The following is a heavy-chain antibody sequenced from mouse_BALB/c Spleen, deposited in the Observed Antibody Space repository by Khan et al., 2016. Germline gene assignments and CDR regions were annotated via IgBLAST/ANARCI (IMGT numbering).Heavy chain of an antibody. Sequence: EVELVESGGGLVKPGGSLKLSCAASGFTFSDYYMYWVRQTPEKRLEWVATISDGGSYTYYPDRVKGRFTISRDNAKNNLYLQMSSLKSEDTARYYCAREGLRRGLAYWGQGTLGTVSA. CDR3: AREGLRRGLAY. J-gene: IGHJ3*01. CDR2: ISDGGSYT. CDR1: GFTFSDYY. V-gene: IGHV5-4*02. D-gene: IGHD2-4*01.